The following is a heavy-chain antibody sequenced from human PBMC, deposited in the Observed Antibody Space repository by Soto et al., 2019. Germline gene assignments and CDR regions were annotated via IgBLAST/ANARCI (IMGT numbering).Heavy chain of an antibody. CDR2: ISSSGSTI. J-gene: IGHJ6*02. V-gene: IGHV3-48*03. D-gene: IGHD3-10*01. Sequence: GGSLRLSCAASGFTFSSYEMNWVRQAPGKGLEWVSYISSSGSTIHYADSVKGRFAISRDNAKNSLYLQMNSLRAEDTAVYYCARDXDSGNTKIYYYYYGMDVWGQGTTVTVSS. CDR1: GFTFSSYE. CDR3: ARDXDSGNTKIYYYYYGMDV.